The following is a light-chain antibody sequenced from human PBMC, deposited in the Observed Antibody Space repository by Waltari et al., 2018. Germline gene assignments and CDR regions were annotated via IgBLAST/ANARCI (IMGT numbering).Light chain of an antibody. CDR1: QSVSSNY. J-gene: IGKJ4*01. V-gene: IGKV3-20*01. CDR2: GVF. CDR3: QQYGNSRLT. Sequence: EIVLTQSPATLFLSPGERATLFCRTSQSVSSNYFAWYQQRPGRAPRLLIYGVFKRAAGIPDRFSGSGSGTDFTLTISRLEPEDSALYYCQQYGNSRLTFGGGTNVEIK.